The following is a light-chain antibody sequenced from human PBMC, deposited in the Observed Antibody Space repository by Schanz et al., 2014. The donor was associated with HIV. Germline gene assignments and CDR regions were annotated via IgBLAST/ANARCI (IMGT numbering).Light chain of an antibody. CDR3: QHYGSS. CDR2: GAS. Sequence: EIVLTQSPGPLSLSPGERATLSCGASQYVSGSFVAWYQQKPGLAPRLLIYGASTRATGIPARFSGSGSGTEFTLTISSLQSEDFAVYYCQHYGSSFGPGTKVDIK. CDR1: QYVSGSF. V-gene: IGKV3D-20*01. J-gene: IGKJ3*01.